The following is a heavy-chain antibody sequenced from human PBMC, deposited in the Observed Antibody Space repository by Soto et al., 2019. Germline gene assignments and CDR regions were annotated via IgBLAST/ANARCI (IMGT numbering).Heavy chain of an antibody. CDR2: IIPIFGTA. Sequence: ASVKVSCKASGGTFSSYAISWVRQAPGQGLEWMGGIIPIFGTANYAQKFQGRVTITADESTSTAYMELSSLRSEDTAVYYCARGSALIHSSSFPNCYYYNYMLVWCKGTTGTVS. CDR3: ARGSALIHSSSFPNCYYYNYMLV. D-gene: IGHD6-6*01. CDR1: GGTFSSYA. V-gene: IGHV1-69*13. J-gene: IGHJ6*03.